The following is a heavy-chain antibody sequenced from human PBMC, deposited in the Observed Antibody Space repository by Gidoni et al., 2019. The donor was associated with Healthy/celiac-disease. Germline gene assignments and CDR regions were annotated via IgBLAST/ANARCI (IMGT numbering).Heavy chain of an antibody. CDR3: ARDRRGAHDAFDI. V-gene: IGHV4-59*01. Sequence: QVQLQESGPGLVTPSETLSLTRTVAGGTISSYYWSWIRQPPGKGLEWLGYIYYSGSTNYNPSLKSRVTISVDASKNQFSLKLSSVTAADAAVYYCARDRRGAHDAFDIWGQGTMVTVSS. CDR1: GGTISSYY. J-gene: IGHJ3*02. CDR2: IYYSGST.